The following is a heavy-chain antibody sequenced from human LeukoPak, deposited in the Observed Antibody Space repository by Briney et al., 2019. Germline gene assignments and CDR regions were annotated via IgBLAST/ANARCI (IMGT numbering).Heavy chain of an antibody. CDR3: ARSEPSFYFDS. CDR1: GGSISSSNF. Sequence: SGTLSLTCAVSGGSISSSNFWSWVRQPPGKGLEWIGEIYHSGSTNYNPSLKSRVTVAVDKSKNQFSLLLSSVTAADTAVYYCARSEPSFYFDSWGQGTLVTVSS. V-gene: IGHV4-4*02. J-gene: IGHJ4*02. CDR2: IYHSGST.